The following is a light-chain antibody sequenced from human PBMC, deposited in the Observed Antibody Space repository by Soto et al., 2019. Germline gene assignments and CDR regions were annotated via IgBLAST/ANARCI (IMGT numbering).Light chain of an antibody. Sequence: QSALTQPASVSGSPGQSVTISCTGTSSDLGGYNFVSWYQHHPGKAPKLMIYDVGNRPSGVSVRFSGSKSGNTASLTISGLQAEDEADYYCSSYSSSSSVFGTGTQLTVL. J-gene: IGLJ1*01. CDR3: SSYSSSSSV. V-gene: IGLV2-14*03. CDR1: SSDLGGYNF. CDR2: DVG.